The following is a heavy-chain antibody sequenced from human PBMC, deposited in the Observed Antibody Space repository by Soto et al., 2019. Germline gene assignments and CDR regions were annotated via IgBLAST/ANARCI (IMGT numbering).Heavy chain of an antibody. V-gene: IGHV4-31*03. CDR3: ARVLHPSYGSGSYLVTPRGWFDP. D-gene: IGHD3-10*01. J-gene: IGHJ5*02. CDR2: IYYSGST. Sequence: SETLSLTCTVSGGSISSGGYYWSWIRQHPGKGLEWIGYIYYSGSTYYNPSLKSRVTISVDTSKNQFSLKLSSGTAADTAVYYCARVLHPSYGSGSYLVTPRGWFDPWGQGTLVTVSS. CDR1: GGSISSGGYY.